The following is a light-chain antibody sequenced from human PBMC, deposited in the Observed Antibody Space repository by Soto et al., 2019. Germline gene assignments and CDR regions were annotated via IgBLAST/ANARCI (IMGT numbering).Light chain of an antibody. V-gene: IGKV3-20*01. J-gene: IGKJ3*01. Sequence: EIVLTQSPGTLSLYPGERATLSCRASQSVSCSYLAWYQQKPGQAPRLLIYGASSRATGIPDRFSGSGSGTDFTLTISRLEPEDFALYYCQQYASSRTFGPGTKVDIK. CDR2: GAS. CDR3: QQYASSRT. CDR1: QSVSCSY.